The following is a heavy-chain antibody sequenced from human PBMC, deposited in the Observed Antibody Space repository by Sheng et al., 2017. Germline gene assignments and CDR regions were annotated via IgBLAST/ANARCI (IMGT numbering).Heavy chain of an antibody. CDR3: ARDVVVIATPSYYGMDV. CDR2: ISYDGSNK. D-gene: IGHD2-21*01. J-gene: IGHJ6*02. Sequence: QVQLVESGGGVVQPGRSLRLSCAASGFTFSSYAMHWVRQAPGKGLEWVVVISYDGSNKYYADSVKGRFTISRDNSKNTLYLQMNSLRAEDTAVYYCARDVVVIATPSYYGMDVWGQGTTVTVSS. CDR1: GFTFSSYA. V-gene: IGHV3-30*01.